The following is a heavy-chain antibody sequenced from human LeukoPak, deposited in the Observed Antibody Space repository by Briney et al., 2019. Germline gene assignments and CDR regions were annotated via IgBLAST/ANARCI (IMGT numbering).Heavy chain of an antibody. Sequence: ASVKVSCKASGYTFTIYYMHWVRQAPGQGLEWMGIINPSGGSTNYAQEFQGRVTMTRDTSTSTVYMELSDLRSEDTAVYYCARDDLDGYRYFDYWGQGTLVTVSS. CDR3: ARDDLDGYRYFDY. CDR1: GYTFTIYY. CDR2: INPSGGST. J-gene: IGHJ4*02. V-gene: IGHV1-46*01. D-gene: IGHD5-24*01.